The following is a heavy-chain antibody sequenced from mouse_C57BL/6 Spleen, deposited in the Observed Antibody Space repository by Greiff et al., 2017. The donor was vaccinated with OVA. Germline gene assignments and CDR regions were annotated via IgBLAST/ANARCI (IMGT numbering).Heavy chain of an antibody. CDR2: ISGGGGNT. D-gene: IGHD2-12*01. CDR1: GFTFSSYT. CDR3: ARHYSLSYFDY. J-gene: IGHJ2*01. Sequence: EVKVVESGGGLVKPGGSLKLSCAASGFTFSSYTMSWVRQTPEQRLEWVATISGGGGNTYYPDSVKGRFTISRDNAKNTLYLQMSRSTAEDTALYYCARHYSLSYFDYWGKGTTLTVSA. V-gene: IGHV5-9*01.